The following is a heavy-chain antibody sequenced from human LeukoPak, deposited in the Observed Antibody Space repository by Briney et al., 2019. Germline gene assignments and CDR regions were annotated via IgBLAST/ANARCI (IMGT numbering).Heavy chain of an antibody. CDR2: ISSSTSTI. CDR1: GFTFSSYS. CDR3: ATGAGSSRYAFGI. D-gene: IGHD6-13*01. J-gene: IGHJ3*02. V-gene: IGHV3-48*04. Sequence: GGSLRLSCAASGFTFSSYSMNWVRQAPGKGLEWVSYISSSTSTIYYADSVKGRFTISRDNARNSLYLQMNSLRAEDTAVYYCATGAGSSRYAFGIWGQGTMVTVSS.